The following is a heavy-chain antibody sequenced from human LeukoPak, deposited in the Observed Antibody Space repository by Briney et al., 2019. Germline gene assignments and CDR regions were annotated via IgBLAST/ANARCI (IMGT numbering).Heavy chain of an antibody. J-gene: IGHJ4*02. V-gene: IGHV3-23*01. Sequence: PGGSLRLSCAASGFTFSSYAINWVRQAPGKGLEWVSAISGSGGSTYNADSVKGRFIISRDNSKNTLYLQMNSLRAEDTALYYCAISKSRVAAAGTQLDYWGQVTLVTVSS. CDR1: GFTFSSYA. D-gene: IGHD6-13*01. CDR3: AISKSRVAAAGTQLDY. CDR2: ISGSGGST.